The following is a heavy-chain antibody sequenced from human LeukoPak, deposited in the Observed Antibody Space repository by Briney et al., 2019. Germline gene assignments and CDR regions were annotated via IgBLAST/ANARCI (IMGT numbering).Heavy chain of an antibody. CDR3: AREQVPLGTGIDY. CDR2: ISSGSSTI. J-gene: IGHJ4*02. V-gene: IGHV3-48*02. CDR1: GFTFRTYG. D-gene: IGHD3/OR15-3a*01. Sequence: PGGSLRLSCAASGFTFRTYGMHWVRQAPGQGLEWVSYISSGSSTIYYADSVKGRFTISRDNAKNSLYLQMNSLRDEDTAVYYCAREQVPLGTGIDYWGQGTLVTVSS.